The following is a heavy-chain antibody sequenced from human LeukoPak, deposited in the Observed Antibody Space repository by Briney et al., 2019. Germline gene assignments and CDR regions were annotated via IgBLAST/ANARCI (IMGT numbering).Heavy chain of an antibody. J-gene: IGHJ6*03. CDR3: ARVRLTGSSYYYYMDV. CDR2: MSYSGAT. D-gene: IGHD1-14*01. Sequence: SETLSLTCTVSGGSISSSSYYWGWVRQPPGKGLEWIGSMSYSGATYYNPSLRSRVTISLDTSKNQFSLKLTSVTAADTAMYYCARVRLTGSSYYYYMDVWGNRTTVTVSS. CDR1: GGSISSSSYY. V-gene: IGHV4-39*07.